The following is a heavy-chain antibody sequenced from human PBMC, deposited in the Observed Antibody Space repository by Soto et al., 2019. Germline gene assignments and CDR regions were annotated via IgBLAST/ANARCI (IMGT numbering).Heavy chain of an antibody. V-gene: IGHV3-23*01. CDR1: GFTSSYA. CDR3: AKWTSGWCDY. Sequence: GGPLSLSCAAAGFTSSYAMSWVRQAPGKGLEWVSAISGSGGSTYYADSVKGRFTISRDNSKNTLYLQMNSLRAEDTAVYYCAKWTSGWCDYWGQGTLVTVSS. J-gene: IGHJ4*02. D-gene: IGHD6-19*01. CDR2: ISGSGGST.